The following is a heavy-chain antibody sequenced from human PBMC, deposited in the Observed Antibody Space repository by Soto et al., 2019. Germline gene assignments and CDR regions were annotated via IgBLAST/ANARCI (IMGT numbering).Heavy chain of an antibody. CDR1: GYTFTSYA. V-gene: IGHV1-3*01. CDR2: INAGNGNT. Sequence: ASVKASCKASGYTFTSYAMHWVRQAPGQRLEWMGWINAGNGNTKYSQKFQGRVTITRDTSASTAYMELSSLRSEDTAVYYCARVWELFAFDIWGQGTMVTVSS. CDR3: ARVWELFAFDI. D-gene: IGHD1-26*01. J-gene: IGHJ3*02.